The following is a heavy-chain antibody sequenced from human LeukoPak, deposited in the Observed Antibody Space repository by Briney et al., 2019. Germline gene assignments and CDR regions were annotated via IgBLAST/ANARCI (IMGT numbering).Heavy chain of an antibody. CDR1: GYTFTSYG. Sequence: GASVKVSCKSSGYTFTSYGITWVRQAPGQGLEWMGRINPNSGGTNYAQKFQGRVTMTRDTSISTAHMELSRLRSDDTAVYYCARDPHGSGSYYLDFDYWGQGTLVTVSS. D-gene: IGHD3-10*01. V-gene: IGHV1-2*06. J-gene: IGHJ4*02. CDR3: ARDPHGSGSYYLDFDY. CDR2: INPNSGGT.